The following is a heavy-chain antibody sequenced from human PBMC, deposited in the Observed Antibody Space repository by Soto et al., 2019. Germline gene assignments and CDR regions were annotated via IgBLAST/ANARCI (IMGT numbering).Heavy chain of an antibody. V-gene: IGHV3-11*06. Sequence: GGSLRLSCAASGFTFSYYYMSWIRQAPGKGLEWVSYISSSSSYTNYADSVKGRFTISRDNAKNSLYLQMNSLRAEDTAVYYCARDRSDCSSTSCYFQLYYYYGMDVWGQGTTVTVSS. CDR1: GFTFSYYY. CDR2: ISSSSSYT. CDR3: ARDRSDCSSTSCYFQLYYYYGMDV. J-gene: IGHJ6*02. D-gene: IGHD2-2*01.